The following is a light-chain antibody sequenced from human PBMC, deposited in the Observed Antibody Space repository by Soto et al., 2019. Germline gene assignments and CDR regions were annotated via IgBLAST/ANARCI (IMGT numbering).Light chain of an antibody. J-gene: IGKJ1*01. CDR1: QSVSSSY. CDR2: GAS. Sequence: EIVMTQSPATLSVSRGERATLSCRASQSVSSSYLAWYQQKPGQAPRLLIYGASSRATGIPDRFSRIASGTDFTLTITRLETEDCAVYYGQQSDSSPRTFGQGTKVDIK. CDR3: QQSDSSPRT. V-gene: IGKV3-20*01.